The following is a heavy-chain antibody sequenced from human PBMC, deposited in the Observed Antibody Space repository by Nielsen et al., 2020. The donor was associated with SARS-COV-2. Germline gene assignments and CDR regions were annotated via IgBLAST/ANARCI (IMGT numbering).Heavy chain of an antibody. CDR2: IYYSGST. J-gene: IGHJ3*02. V-gene: IGHV4-59*01. D-gene: IGHD3-3*01. CDR1: GDSFSIYY. Sequence: SETLSLTCSVSGDSFSIYYWSWIRQTPGKGLEWIGYIYYSGSTNYNPSLESRVTISIDTSKHQFSLRLSSVTAADTAIYYCARERDFWSGYKAFEIWGQGTVVTVS. CDR3: ARERDFWSGYKAFEI.